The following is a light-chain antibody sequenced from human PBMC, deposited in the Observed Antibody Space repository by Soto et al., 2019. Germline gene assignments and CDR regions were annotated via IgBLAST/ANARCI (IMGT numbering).Light chain of an antibody. V-gene: IGLV2-14*01. CDR1: SSDIAGFNY. J-gene: IGLJ1*01. CDR3: NSYSSSTFYV. CDR2: QVT. Sequence: QSALAQPASVSGSPGQSITISCTGSSSDIAGFNYVSWYQQYPGKAPKLLIYQVTSRASGVSHRFSGSKFGDTASLTISGLQPEGEAEYYCNSYSSSTFYVFGTGTKVTV.